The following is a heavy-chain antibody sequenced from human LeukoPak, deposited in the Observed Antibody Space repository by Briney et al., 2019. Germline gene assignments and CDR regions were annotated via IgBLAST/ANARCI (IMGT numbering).Heavy chain of an antibody. J-gene: IGHJ5*02. V-gene: IGHV4-4*07. Sequence: PSETLSLTCTVSGGSISSYYWSWIRQPAGKGLEWIGRIYTSGSTNYNPSLKSRVTMSVDTSKNQFSLKLSSVTAADTAVYYCAREVSMITLLRLNWFDPWGQGTLVTVSS. CDR2: IYTSGST. D-gene: IGHD3-16*01. CDR3: AREVSMITLLRLNWFDP. CDR1: GGSISSYY.